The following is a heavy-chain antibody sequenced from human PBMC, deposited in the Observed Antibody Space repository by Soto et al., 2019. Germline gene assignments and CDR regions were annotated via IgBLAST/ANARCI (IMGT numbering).Heavy chain of an antibody. CDR1: GGSISSRSYY. J-gene: IGHJ5*02. Sequence: QLQLQESGPGLVKPSETLSLTCTVSGGSISSRSYYWGWISQPPGKGLEWIGSIYYSGSTYYNPSLKSRVPISVDTAKNQFSLKLSSVTAADTAVYYCARAINWCDPWGQGTLVTVSS. CDR3: ARAINWCDP. V-gene: IGHV4-39*01. CDR2: IYYSGST.